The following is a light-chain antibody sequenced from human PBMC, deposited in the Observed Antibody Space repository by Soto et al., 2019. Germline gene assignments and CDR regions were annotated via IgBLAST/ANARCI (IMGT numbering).Light chain of an antibody. J-gene: IGLJ2*01. CDR2: EGT. CDR1: SSDVGSYNL. V-gene: IGLV2-23*03. Sequence: QSVLTQPASVSGSPGQSITISCTGTSSDVGSYNLVSWFQQHPDKAPKVLIYEGTKRPSGVSNRFSGSKSGHTASLTISGLQAEDEADYYCCSYVGSSTVFGGGTKLTVL. CDR3: CSYVGSSTV.